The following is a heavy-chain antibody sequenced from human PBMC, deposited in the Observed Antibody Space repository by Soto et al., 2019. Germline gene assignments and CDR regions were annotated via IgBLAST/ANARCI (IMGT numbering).Heavy chain of an antibody. D-gene: IGHD3-16*01. CDR3: ARSRGKGIRYFLY. CDR1: GFSLSTNGMS. Sequence: GSGPTLVNPTQSLTLTCSFSGFSLSTNGMSVSWIRQPPGKALEWLATIDWGDDKYYTTSLRTRLTISKDTSKNQVVLTMTNMDPEDTATYYCARSRGKGIRYFLYWGQGTLVTVSS. J-gene: IGHJ1*01. CDR2: IDWGDDK. V-gene: IGHV2-70*01.